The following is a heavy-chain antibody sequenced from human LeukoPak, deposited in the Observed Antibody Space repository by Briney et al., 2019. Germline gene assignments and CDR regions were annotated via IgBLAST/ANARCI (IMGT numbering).Heavy chain of an antibody. V-gene: IGHV3-7*01. CDR3: AREGGWQQLVGNWFDP. J-gene: IGHJ5*02. Sequence: PGGSLRLSYAASGFTFSSYWMSWVRQAPGKGLEWVANIKQDGSEKYYVDSVKGRFTISRDNAKNSLYLQMNSLRAEDTAVYYCAREGGWQQLVGNWFDPWGQGTLVTVSS. D-gene: IGHD6-13*01. CDR1: GFTFSSYW. CDR2: IKQDGSEK.